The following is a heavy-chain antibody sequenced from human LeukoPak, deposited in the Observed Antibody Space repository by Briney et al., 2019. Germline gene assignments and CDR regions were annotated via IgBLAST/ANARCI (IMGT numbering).Heavy chain of an antibody. Sequence: GGSLRLSCAASGLTFSDFYMNWIRHAPGKGLEWLSYISNSGSCMYYADSVKGRFTISRDNAKNSLYLQMNSLRAEDTAVYYCARGGASSSWLTFWGQGTLVTVSS. CDR3: ARGGASSSWLTF. D-gene: IGHD6-13*01. V-gene: IGHV3-11*01. J-gene: IGHJ4*02. CDR1: GLTFSDFY. CDR2: ISNSGSCM.